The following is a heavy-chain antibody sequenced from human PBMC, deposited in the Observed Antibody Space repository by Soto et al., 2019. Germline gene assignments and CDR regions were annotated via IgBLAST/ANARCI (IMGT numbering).Heavy chain of an antibody. Sequence: QVQLVQSGAEVKKPGSSVRVSCTASGDTFNFYTISWVRQVPGQGPEWMGRIIPMLGMSNYAQKFQGRVTIMANQSTSTVYMSLSGLTSEDTAVYYCATNYGSGSTHFDYWGQGTLVTVSS. CDR3: ATNYGSGSTHFDY. CDR2: IIPMLGMS. V-gene: IGHV1-69*02. D-gene: IGHD3-10*01. J-gene: IGHJ4*02. CDR1: GDTFNFYT.